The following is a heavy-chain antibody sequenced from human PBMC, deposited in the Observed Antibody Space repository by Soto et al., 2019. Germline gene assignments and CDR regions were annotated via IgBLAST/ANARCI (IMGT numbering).Heavy chain of an antibody. D-gene: IGHD1-1*01. CDR1: GYTFTSYG. J-gene: IGHJ4*02. V-gene: IGHV1-18*01. Sequence: QVHLVQSGAEVKKPGASVKVSCKASGYTFTSYGITWVRQAPGQGLEWMGWISAHNGNTNYAQKLQGRVIVTRDTSTSTAEMELRSLSSDDTAVYYCARGRYGDYWGQGSLVTVSS. CDR3: ARGRYGDY. CDR2: ISAHNGNT.